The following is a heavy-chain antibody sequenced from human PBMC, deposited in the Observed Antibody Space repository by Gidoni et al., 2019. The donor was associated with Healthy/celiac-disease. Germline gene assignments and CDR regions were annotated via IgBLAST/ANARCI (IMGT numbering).Heavy chain of an antibody. CDR3: ARDSPQWLVNYFDY. D-gene: IGHD6-19*01. J-gene: IGHJ4*02. Sequence: QVQLVQSGAEVKKPGASVKVSCKAYGYTFTSYGISWVRQDPGQGLEWMGLISAYNGNTNYAQKLQGRVTMTTDTSTSTAYMELRSLRSDDTAVYYCARDSPQWLVNYFDYWGQGTLVTVSS. V-gene: IGHV1-18*01. CDR2: ISAYNGNT. CDR1: GYTFTSYG.